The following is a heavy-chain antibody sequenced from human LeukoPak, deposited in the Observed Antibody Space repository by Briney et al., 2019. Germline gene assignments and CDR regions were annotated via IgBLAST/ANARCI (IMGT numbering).Heavy chain of an antibody. CDR2: ISPGSTYT. J-gene: IGHJ4*02. CDR1: GFSFSTYT. D-gene: IGHD3-22*01. CDR3: ARAYDITSSFDY. V-gene: IGHV3-21*01. Sequence: GGSLRLSCAASGFSFSTYTMNWVRQAPAKGLDWVSSISPGSTYTHYTDSVKGRFTISRDNARNSLFLQMNSLRAEDTAIYYCARAYDITSSFDYWGQGTLVTVSS.